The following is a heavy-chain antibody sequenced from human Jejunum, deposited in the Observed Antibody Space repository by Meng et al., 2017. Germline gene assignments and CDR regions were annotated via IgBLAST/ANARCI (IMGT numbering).Heavy chain of an antibody. D-gene: IGHD5-12*01. CDR1: GFTFSSYW. V-gene: IGHV3-74*01. Sequence: SLKISCVASGFTFSSYWMHWVRQAPGKGLVWVSRINSDGSSTSYADSVKGRLTISRDNAKNTLYLQMISLRAEDTAVYYCTRVVVATISWGQGTLVTVSS. J-gene: IGHJ4*02. CDR3: TRVVVATIS. CDR2: INSDGSST.